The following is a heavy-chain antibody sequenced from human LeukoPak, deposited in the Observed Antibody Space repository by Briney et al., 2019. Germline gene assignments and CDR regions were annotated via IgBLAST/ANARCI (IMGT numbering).Heavy chain of an antibody. CDR3: ANEIRPNDY. J-gene: IGHJ4*02. V-gene: IGHV3-23*01. D-gene: IGHD4-17*01. CDR2: ISISGDTT. Sequence: PGGSLRLSCGASGSTFSSHAMTWVRQAPGKGLEWVSAISISGDTTYYADAVKGRFTISRDNSKNTVYLQMNSLRAEDTAVYYCANEIRPNDYWGQGTLVTVSS. CDR1: GSTFSSHA.